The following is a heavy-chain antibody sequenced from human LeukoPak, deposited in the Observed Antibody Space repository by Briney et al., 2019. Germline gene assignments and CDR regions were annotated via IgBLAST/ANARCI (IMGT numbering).Heavy chain of an antibody. CDR2: INRSGST. CDR1: GGSFSGYY. D-gene: IGHD1-26*01. Sequence: SETLSLTCAVYGGSFSGYYWSWIRQPPGKGLEWIGEINRSGSTNYNPSLKSRVTISVDTSKNQFSLKLSSVTAADTAVYYCARGPYQGSGSYYSPYYFDYWGQGTLVTVSS. V-gene: IGHV4-34*01. J-gene: IGHJ4*02. CDR3: ARGPYQGSGSYYSPYYFDY.